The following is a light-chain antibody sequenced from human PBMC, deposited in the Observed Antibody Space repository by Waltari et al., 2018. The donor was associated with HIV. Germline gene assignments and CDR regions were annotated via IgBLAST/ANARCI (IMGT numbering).Light chain of an antibody. CDR2: YTS. CDR3: QHRSIWPLT. CDR1: QSVGSY. V-gene: IGKV3-11*01. Sequence: EVVLTQSPATLSLSPGERDTLSCRASQSVGSYLAWYQQKPGQAPRLLIFYTSNRAPGIPARFSGSGSGTDFTLTISSLEPEDFAVYYCQHRSIWPLTFGGGTKVEIK. J-gene: IGKJ4*01.